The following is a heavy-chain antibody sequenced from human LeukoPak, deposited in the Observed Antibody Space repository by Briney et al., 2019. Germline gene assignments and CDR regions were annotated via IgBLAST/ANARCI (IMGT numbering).Heavy chain of an antibody. Sequence: GGSLRLSCAASGFTFSSYSMNWVRQAPGKGLEWVSSISSSSSYIYYADSVKGRFTISRDNAKNSLHLQMNSLRAEDTAVYYCARGATYAYYQDYWGQGTLVTVSS. D-gene: IGHD1-26*01. J-gene: IGHJ4*02. CDR1: GFTFSSYS. CDR2: ISSSSSYI. CDR3: ARGATYAYYQDY. V-gene: IGHV3-21*01.